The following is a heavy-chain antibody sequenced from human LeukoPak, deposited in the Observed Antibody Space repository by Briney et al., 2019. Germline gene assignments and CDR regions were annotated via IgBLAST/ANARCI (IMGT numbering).Heavy chain of an antibody. CDR2: ITSTSSYI. J-gene: IGHJ1*01. Sequence: GGSLRLSCVASGFTFTSHGMNWVRQAPGKGLEWVSSITSTSSYIYYGDSVKGRFTTSRGNAKNSLFLQMHSLRAEDTAVYYCARVDNNGLYSEYFDHWGQGTLVTVSS. CDR3: ARVDNNGLYSEYFDH. CDR1: GFTFTSHG. D-gene: IGHD6-19*01. V-gene: IGHV3-21*01.